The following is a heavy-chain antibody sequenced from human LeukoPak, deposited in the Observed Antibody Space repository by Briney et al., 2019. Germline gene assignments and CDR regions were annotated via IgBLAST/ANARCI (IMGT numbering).Heavy chain of an antibody. Sequence: SETLSLTCTVSGYSISSGYYWGWIRQPPGKGLEWIGTIYHSGSTYYNPSLKSRVTISVDTSKNQFSLKLTSVTAADTAVYYCARSLEADVFDLWGQGTMVTVSS. D-gene: IGHD3-16*01. CDR3: ARSLEADVFDL. J-gene: IGHJ3*01. CDR2: IYHSGST. CDR1: GYSISSGYY. V-gene: IGHV4-38-2*02.